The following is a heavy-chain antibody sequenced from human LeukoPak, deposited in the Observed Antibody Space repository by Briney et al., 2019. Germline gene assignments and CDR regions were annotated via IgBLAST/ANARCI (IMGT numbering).Heavy chain of an antibody. Sequence: GGSLRLSCAASGFTFSNAWMSWVRQAPGKGLEWVGRIKSKTDGGTTDYAAPVKGRFTISRDDSKNTLYLQMNSLKTEDTAVYYCTTDLLWFGELLSWVGYWGQGTLVTVSS. CDR1: GFTFSNAW. D-gene: IGHD3-10*01. J-gene: IGHJ4*02. CDR2: IKSKTDGGTT. CDR3: TTDLLWFGELLSWVGY. V-gene: IGHV3-15*01.